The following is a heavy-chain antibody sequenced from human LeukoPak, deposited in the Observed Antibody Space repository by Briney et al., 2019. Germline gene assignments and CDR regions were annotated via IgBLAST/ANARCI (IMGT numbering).Heavy chain of an antibody. D-gene: IGHD3-10*01. CDR3: ARESYYYGSGSYYNPPDY. Sequence: GASVKVSCMASGYTFTSYDINWVRQATGQGLEWMGWMNPNSGNTGYAQKFQGRVTMTRNTSISTAYMELSSLRSEDTAVYYCARESYYYGSGSYYNPPDYWGQGTLVTVSS. CDR2: MNPNSGNT. CDR1: GYTFTSYD. V-gene: IGHV1-8*01. J-gene: IGHJ4*02.